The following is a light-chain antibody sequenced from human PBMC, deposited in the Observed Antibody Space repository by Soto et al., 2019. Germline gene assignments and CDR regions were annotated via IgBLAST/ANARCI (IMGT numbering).Light chain of an antibody. J-gene: IGKJ4*01. Sequence: IQLTQSSSSLSASVGDRVTITCRASQGISSYLAWYQQKPGKAPKLLIYAASTLQSGVPSRFSGSGSGTDFTLTISSLQPEDFATYYCQQLNSYPPTFGGGTKVEIK. CDR2: AAS. CDR3: QQLNSYPPT. V-gene: IGKV1-9*01. CDR1: QGISSY.